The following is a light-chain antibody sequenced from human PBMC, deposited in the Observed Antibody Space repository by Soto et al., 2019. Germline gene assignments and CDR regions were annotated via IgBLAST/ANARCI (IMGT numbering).Light chain of an antibody. CDR1: QSISTF. CDR3: QQYNSYSGIT. Sequence: DIQMTQSPSTLSASAGDTVTITCRASQSISTFLAWYQQKPGKAPKLLIYDASSLESGVPSRFSGSGSGTEFTLTISSLQPDDFATYYCQQYNSYSGITFGQGTRLEIK. J-gene: IGKJ5*01. CDR2: DAS. V-gene: IGKV1-5*01.